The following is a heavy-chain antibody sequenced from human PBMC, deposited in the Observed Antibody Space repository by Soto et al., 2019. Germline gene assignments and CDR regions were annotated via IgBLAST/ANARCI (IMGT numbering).Heavy chain of an antibody. CDR2: CRSRADNYAT. V-gene: IGHV3-72*01. Sequence: EVQLVESGGGLVQPGGSLRLSCATSGITFSDHDMDWVRQAPGTGLEWLGRCRSRADNYATDYAASVKGRFTFSRDDSKSSLSMQMSSLTPGDTAMYYCVLWVRGLINYWGQGTLFTVAS. CDR3: VLWVRGLINY. J-gene: IGHJ4*02. D-gene: IGHD3-10*01. CDR1: GITFSDHD.